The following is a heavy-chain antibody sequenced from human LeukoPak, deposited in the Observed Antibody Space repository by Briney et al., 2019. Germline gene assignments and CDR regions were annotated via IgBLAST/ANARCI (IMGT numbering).Heavy chain of an antibody. CDR3: ARGRQWLTKGYFDY. V-gene: IGHV3-48*04. CDR1: GFTFSGYA. J-gene: IGHJ4*02. CDR2: IYSSDTT. Sequence: PGGSLRLSCAASGFTFSGYAMNWVRQAPGKGLEWASHIYSSDTTYADSVKGRFTISRDNAKNSLYLQMNSLRAEDTAVYYCARGRQWLTKGYFDYWGQGTLVTVSS. D-gene: IGHD6-19*01.